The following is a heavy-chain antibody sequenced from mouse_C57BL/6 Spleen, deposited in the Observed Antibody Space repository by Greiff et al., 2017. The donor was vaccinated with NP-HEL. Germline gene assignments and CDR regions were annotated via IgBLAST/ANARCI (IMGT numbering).Heavy chain of an antibody. D-gene: IGHD2-1*01. CDR1: GYSFTGYY. Sequence: EVQLQQSGPELVKPGASVKISCKASGYSFTGYYMNWVKQSPEKSLEWIGEINPSTGGTTYNQKFKAKATLTVDKSSSTAYMQLKSLTSEDSAVYYCAVTSYSCDYWGQGTTLTVAS. J-gene: IGHJ2*01. V-gene: IGHV1-42*01. CDR2: INPSTGGT. CDR3: AVTSYSCDY.